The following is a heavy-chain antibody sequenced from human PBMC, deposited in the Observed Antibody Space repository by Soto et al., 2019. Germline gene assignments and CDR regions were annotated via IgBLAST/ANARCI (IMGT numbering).Heavy chain of an antibody. J-gene: IGHJ5*02. V-gene: IGHV3-23*01. D-gene: IGHD1-26*01. Sequence: EVVLLESGGGLEQPGGSLRLSCAASGFIFENFGMSWVRQAPGKGLEWISSISGSGFKKYYADSVKGRFTISRDNSKSTVYLELDNLSAEYTAVYHCAKNQGVELVPLATVDWFDPWGQGSVVTVSS. CDR2: ISGSGFKK. CDR1: GFIFENFG. CDR3: AKNQGVELVPLATVDWFDP.